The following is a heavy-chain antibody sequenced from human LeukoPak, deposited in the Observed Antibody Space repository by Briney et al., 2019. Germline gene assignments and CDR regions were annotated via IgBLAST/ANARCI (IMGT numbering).Heavy chain of an antibody. Sequence: GGSLRLSCAASGFTFSSYSMNWVRQAPGKGLEWVSYISHRVSDVQYADSVKGRFTISRDNARNSLYLQMNGLRAEDTAVYYCARVEWLRYDDYWGQGTLVTVSS. D-gene: IGHD5-12*01. CDR1: GFTFSSYS. CDR2: ISHRVSDV. J-gene: IGHJ4*02. V-gene: IGHV3-21*05. CDR3: ARVEWLRYDDY.